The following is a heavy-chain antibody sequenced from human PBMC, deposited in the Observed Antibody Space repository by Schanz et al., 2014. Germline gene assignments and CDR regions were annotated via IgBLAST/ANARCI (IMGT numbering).Heavy chain of an antibody. CDR2: LSSSGLYT. CDR1: GFTFITYT. CDR3: ARDIKKQLVDSKDYYYGMDV. D-gene: IGHD6-13*01. V-gene: IGHV3-21*01. J-gene: IGHJ6*02. Sequence: EVQLVESGGGVVQPGGSLRLSCATSGFTFITYTMNWVRQAPGKGLEWVSSLSSSGLYTFYADLAGGRFTISRDDAKNSLFLEMNNLRTEDTAVYFCARDIKKQLVDSKDYYYGMDVWGQGTTVTVSS.